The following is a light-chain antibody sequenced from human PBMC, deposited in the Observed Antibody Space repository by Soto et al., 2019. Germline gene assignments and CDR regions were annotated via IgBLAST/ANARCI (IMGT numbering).Light chain of an antibody. CDR3: RSYSSSSIWV. CDR1: SSDVGGYNY. V-gene: IGLV2-14*01. Sequence: QSVLTQPASLSGSPVPAITISCTGTSSDVGGYNYVSWYQQHPGKAPTLIIYEVSNRPSGVSNRFSGSKSGNTASLTISVLQAEDEADYYCRSYSSSSIWVFGGVTKLTVL. CDR2: EVS. J-gene: IGLJ3*02.